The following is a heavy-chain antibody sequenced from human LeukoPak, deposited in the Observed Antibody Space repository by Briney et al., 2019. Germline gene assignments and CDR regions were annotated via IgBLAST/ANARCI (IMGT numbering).Heavy chain of an antibody. CDR2: TSHDGSNK. J-gene: IGHJ4*02. CDR1: GFIFSSYG. CDR3: AKGIAAASFIDY. V-gene: IGHV3-30*18. D-gene: IGHD6-13*01. Sequence: GGSLRLSCAASGFIFSSYGMHWVRQAPGKGLEWVAVTSHDGSNKNYADSVKGRFIISRDNSKNTLYLQMNSLRADDTAVYYCAKGIAAASFIDYWGQGALVTVSS.